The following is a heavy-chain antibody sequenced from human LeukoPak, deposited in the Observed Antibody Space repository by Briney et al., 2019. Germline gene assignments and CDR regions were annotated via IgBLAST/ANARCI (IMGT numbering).Heavy chain of an antibody. D-gene: IGHD4-17*01. CDR3: ASEVTTVGRRYYYMDV. Sequence: PGGSLRLSRAASGFTFSSSAMSWVRQAPGKGLEWVSAIGGSGGSTYYADSVKGRFTISRDNSKNTLYLQMSSLRAEDTAVYYCASEVTTVGRRYYYMDVWGKGTAVTISS. CDR2: IGGSGGST. V-gene: IGHV3-23*01. CDR1: GFTFSSSA. J-gene: IGHJ6*03.